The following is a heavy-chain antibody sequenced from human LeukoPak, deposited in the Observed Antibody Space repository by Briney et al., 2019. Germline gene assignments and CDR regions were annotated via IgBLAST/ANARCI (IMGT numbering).Heavy chain of an antibody. J-gene: IGHJ4*02. D-gene: IGHD5-18*01. CDR2: IKQDGSEK. Sequence: PGGSLRLSCAASGFTFSSYWMSWVRQAPGKGLEWVANIKQDGSEKYYVDSVKGRFTISRDNAKNSLYLQMNSLRAEDTAVYYCAKGPSDTTLATAFDYWGQGTLVTVSS. V-gene: IGHV3-7*01. CDR1: GFTFSSYW. CDR3: AKGPSDTTLATAFDY.